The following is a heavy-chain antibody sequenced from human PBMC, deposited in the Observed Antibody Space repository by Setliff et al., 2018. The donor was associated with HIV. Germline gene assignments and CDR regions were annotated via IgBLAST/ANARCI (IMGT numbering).Heavy chain of an antibody. V-gene: IGHV4-34*01. CDR3: ARQGLTMNRGVPAPILYYFDY. Sequence: SETLSLTCAVYGGSLSGYYWRWIRQPPGKGLEWIGDVSHTGSTNYNPSLKSRITISADTPKNQFSLKLNSVTATDTAVYYCARQGLTMNRGVPAPILYYFDYWGPGILVTVSS. J-gene: IGHJ4*02. CDR1: GGSLSGYY. D-gene: IGHD3-10*01. CDR2: VSHTGST.